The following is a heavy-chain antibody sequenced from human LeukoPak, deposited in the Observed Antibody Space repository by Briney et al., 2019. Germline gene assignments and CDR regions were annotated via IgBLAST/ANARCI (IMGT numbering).Heavy chain of an antibody. D-gene: IGHD4-23*01. CDR1: GGSISTSSYY. CDR3: AREVADYGGYYYYHYMDV. V-gene: IGHV4-39*07. CDR2: IYYSGST. Sequence: SETLSLTCTVSGGSISTSSYYWGWIRQPPGKGLEWIGSIYYSGSTYYNPSLKSRVTISVDTSKNQFSLKLSSVTAADTAMYYCAREVADYGGYYYYHYMDVWGKGTTVTISS. J-gene: IGHJ6*03.